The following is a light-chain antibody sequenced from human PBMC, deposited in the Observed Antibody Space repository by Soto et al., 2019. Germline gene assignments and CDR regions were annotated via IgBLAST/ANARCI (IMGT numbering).Light chain of an antibody. CDR2: EVT. CDR3: SSYTSSSTWV. V-gene: IGLV2-14*01. Sequence: QSALTQPASVSGSPGQSITISCTGTSSDVGGYNYVSWYQQHPGKVPKLMIYEVTNRPSGVSNRFSGSKSGNTASLTISGLQAEYEADYYCSSYTSSSTWVFGGGTKLTVL. CDR1: SSDVGGYNY. J-gene: IGLJ3*02.